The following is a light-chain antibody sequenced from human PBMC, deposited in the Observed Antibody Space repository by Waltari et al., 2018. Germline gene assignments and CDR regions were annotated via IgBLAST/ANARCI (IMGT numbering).Light chain of an antibody. J-gene: IGLJ2*01. V-gene: IGLV1-44*01. CDR1: DSNIGSNT. Sequence: QSVLPQPPSASGTPGQRVPIPCSGSDSNIGSNTVTWSQQLPGTAPKLLIYSSNQRPSGVPDRFSGSKSGTSASLAISGLQSADEADYYCAVWDDSLTGPVFGGGTKLTVL. CDR2: SSN. CDR3: AVWDDSLTGPV.